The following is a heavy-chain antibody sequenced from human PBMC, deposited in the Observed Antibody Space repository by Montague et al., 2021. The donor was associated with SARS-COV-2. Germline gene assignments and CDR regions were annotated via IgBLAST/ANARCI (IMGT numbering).Heavy chain of an antibody. J-gene: IGHJ2*01. V-gene: IGHV3-33*01. CDR2: IWYDGSNK. CDR1: GFTFSSYG. CDR3: ARADYGDWSLDL. Sequence: SLRLSCAASGFTFSSYGMHWVRQAPGKGLEWVAVIWYDGSNKYYADSVKGRFTISRDNSKHTLYLQMNSLRAEDTAVYYCARADYGDWSLDLWGRGTLVTVSS. D-gene: IGHD4-17*01.